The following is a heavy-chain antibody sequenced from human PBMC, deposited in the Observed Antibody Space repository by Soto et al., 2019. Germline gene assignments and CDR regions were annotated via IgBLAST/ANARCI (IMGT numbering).Heavy chain of an antibody. V-gene: IGHV1-18*01. CDR2: ISSYNGNT. Sequence: ASVKVSCKASGYTFNIYGITWVRQAPGQGLEWMGWISSYNGNTKYAQKIQGRVTLTTDTSTSTAYMELRSLRSDDTAVYYCARDKLPYSSGWCFGYWGEGNLVTVSS. CDR1: GYTFNIYG. D-gene: IGHD6-19*01. CDR3: ARDKLPYSSGWCFGY. J-gene: IGHJ4*02.